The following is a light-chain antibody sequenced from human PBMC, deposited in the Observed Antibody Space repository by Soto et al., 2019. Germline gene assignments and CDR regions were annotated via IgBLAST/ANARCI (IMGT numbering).Light chain of an antibody. Sequence: EIVMTQSPATLSVSPGERVTLACRASQSVSSNLAWYQQRPGHAPRLLIYGASTRATGIPASFSGSGSGTEFTLTISSLQSEDFAAYYCQQYNNWPLTFGGGTTVEIK. V-gene: IGKV3-15*01. CDR3: QQYNNWPLT. CDR2: GAS. CDR1: QSVSSN. J-gene: IGKJ4*01.